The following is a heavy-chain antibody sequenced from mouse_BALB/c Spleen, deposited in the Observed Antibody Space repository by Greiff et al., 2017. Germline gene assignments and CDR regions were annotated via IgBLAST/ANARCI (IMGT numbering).Heavy chain of an antibody. V-gene: IGHV1S81*02. CDR2: INPSNGGT. J-gene: IGHJ4*01. Sequence: LVESGAELVKPGASVMLSCKASGYTFTSYYMYWVKQRPGQGLEWIGEINPSNGGTNFNEKFKSKATLTVDKSSSTAYMQLSSLTSEDSAVYYCTRYGNYDAMDYWGQGTSVTVSS. CDR1: GYTFTSYY. D-gene: IGHD2-10*02. CDR3: TRYGNYDAMDY.